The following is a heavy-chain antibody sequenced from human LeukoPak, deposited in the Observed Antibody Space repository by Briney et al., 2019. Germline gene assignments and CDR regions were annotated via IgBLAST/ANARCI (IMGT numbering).Heavy chain of an antibody. Sequence: SQTLSLTCAISGDIVSSNGAAWNWIRQSPSRGLEWLGRTYFRFKWYNDYAGSVQGRITINPDTSKNQFSLQLNSVTPEDTAVYYCARDRKASGSYYAFDIWGQGTMVTVSS. CDR2: TYFRFKWYN. D-gene: IGHD1-26*01. V-gene: IGHV6-1*01. CDR3: ARDRKASGSYYAFDI. J-gene: IGHJ3*02. CDR1: GDIVSSNGAA.